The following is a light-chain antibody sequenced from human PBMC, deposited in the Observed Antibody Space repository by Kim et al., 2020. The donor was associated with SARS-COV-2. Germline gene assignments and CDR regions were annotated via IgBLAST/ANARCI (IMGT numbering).Light chain of an antibody. CDR1: YSNLVRKT. J-gene: IGLJ3*02. CDR3: ATRDDSLDGWV. CDR2: KNN. V-gene: IGLV1-44*01. Sequence: GQRFTISCSGSYSNLVRKTVNSYQQLPGTAPKFLIYKNNQRPSGVPDRFSGSKSGTSASLAISGLQSEDEADYYCATRDDSLDGWVFGGGTQLTVL.